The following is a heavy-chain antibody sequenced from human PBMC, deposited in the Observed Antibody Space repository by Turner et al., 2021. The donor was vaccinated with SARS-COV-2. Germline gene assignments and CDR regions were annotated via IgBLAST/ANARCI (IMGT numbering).Heavy chain of an antibody. CDR3: ARRGPHTGWSFDY. Sequence: VPLQQWGAGLFQPSETLSLTCAVSGCSSSEDAWTWVRQPPGKGLEWIGEIGPSGSTNYSPSLKSRLTISVDRSNNQLYLQLSTLTAADTDVYYCARRGPHTGWSFDYWGQGTLVTVSS. CDR2: IGPSGST. CDR1: GCSSSEDA. D-gene: IGHD6-19*01. J-gene: IGHJ4*02. V-gene: IGHV4-34*01.